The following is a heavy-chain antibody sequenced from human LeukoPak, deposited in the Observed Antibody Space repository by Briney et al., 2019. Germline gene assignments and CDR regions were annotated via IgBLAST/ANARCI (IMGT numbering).Heavy chain of an antibody. D-gene: IGHD3-16*01. CDR1: GYTLTELS. V-gene: IGHV1-24*01. CDR2: FEPEDGET. Sequence: VASVKVSRKVSGYTLTELSMHWVRQAPGKGLEWMGGFEPEDGETIYAQKFQGRVTMTEDTSTDTAYMELSSLRSEDTAVYYCATDFGGVGAYDYWGQGTLVTVSS. CDR3: ATDFGGVGAYDY. J-gene: IGHJ4*02.